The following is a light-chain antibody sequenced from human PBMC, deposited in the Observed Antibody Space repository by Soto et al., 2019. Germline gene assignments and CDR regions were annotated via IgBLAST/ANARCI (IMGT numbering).Light chain of an antibody. CDR1: QGISSY. CDR2: AAS. CDR3: HQYYSYPHT. J-gene: IGKJ1*01. V-gene: IGKV1-8*01. Sequence: AIRMTQSPSSFSASTGDRVTITCRASQGISSYLAWYQQKPGKAPKLLIYAASTLQSGVPSRLRGSGSGTDFTLTISCLQSEDFATYYCHQYYSYPHTFGQGTKVDIK.